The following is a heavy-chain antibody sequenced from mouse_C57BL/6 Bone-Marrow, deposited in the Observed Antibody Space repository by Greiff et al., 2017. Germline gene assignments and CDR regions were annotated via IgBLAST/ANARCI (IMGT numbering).Heavy chain of an antibody. Sequence: QVQLQQSGPELVKPGASVKISCTASGYAFSSSWMNWVKQRPGKGLEWIGRIYPGDGDTNYTGKFKGKATLTADKSSSTAYMQLSSLTSEYSAVSFCSANWDAYWDFGVWGTGPTVTVAT. D-gene: IGHD4-1*01. V-gene: IGHV1-82*01. J-gene: IGHJ1*03. CDR3: SANWDAYWDFGV. CDR2: IYPGDGDT. CDR1: GYAFSSSW.